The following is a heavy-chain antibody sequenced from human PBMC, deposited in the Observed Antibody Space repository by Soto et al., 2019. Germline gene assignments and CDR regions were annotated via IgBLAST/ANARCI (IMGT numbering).Heavy chain of an antibody. D-gene: IGHD3-10*01. CDR2: INPNSGGT. CDR1: GYTFTGYY. CDR3: ARGVYGSLEIDY. Sequence: ASVKVSCKASGYTFTGYYMHWVRQAPGQGLEWMGWINPNSGGTNYAQRFQGWVTMTRDTSISTAYMELSRLRSDDTAVYYCARGVYGSLEIDYWGQGTLVTVSS. V-gene: IGHV1-2*04. J-gene: IGHJ4*02.